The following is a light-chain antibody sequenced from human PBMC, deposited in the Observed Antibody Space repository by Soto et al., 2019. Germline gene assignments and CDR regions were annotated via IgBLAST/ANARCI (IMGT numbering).Light chain of an antibody. Sequence: AIQLTQSPSSLSASVGDRVTITCRASQDTSSALAWYQQKAGKTPKLLISNASNLERGVPSRFSGSGSGTDFTLTISSLQAEDFATYYCQQFKSYPLTFGGGTKVYIK. V-gene: IGKV1-13*02. CDR3: QQFKSYPLT. J-gene: IGKJ4*01. CDR1: QDTSSA. CDR2: NAS.